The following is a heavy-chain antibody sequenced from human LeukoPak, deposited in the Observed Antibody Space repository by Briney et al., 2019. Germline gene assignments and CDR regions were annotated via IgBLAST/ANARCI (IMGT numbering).Heavy chain of an antibody. CDR1: GGSISSSSYY. CDR3: ARLHSTLWGAVFDY. CDR2: IYYSGST. Sequence: SETLSLTCTVSGGSISSSSYYWGWIRQPPGKGLEWIGSIYYSGSTYYNPSLKSRVTISVDTSKNQFSLKLSSVTAADTAVYYCARLHSTLWGAVFDYWGQGTLVTVSS. V-gene: IGHV4-39*01. J-gene: IGHJ4*02. D-gene: IGHD3-16*01.